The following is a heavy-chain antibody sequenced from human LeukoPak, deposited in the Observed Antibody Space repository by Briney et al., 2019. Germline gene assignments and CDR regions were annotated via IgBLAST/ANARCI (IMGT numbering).Heavy chain of an antibody. D-gene: IGHD3-10*01. CDR3: ARDIYGSGSYYNFLVPIYYYGMDV. V-gene: IGHV3-30*04. CDR2: ISYDGSNK. CDR1: GFTFSSYA. Sequence: GGSLRLSCAASGFTFSSYAMHWVRQAPGKGLEWVAVISYDGSNKYYADSVKGRFTISRDNSKNTLYLQKNSLRAEDTAVYYCARDIYGSGSYYNFLVPIYYYGMDVWGKGTTVTVSS. J-gene: IGHJ6*04.